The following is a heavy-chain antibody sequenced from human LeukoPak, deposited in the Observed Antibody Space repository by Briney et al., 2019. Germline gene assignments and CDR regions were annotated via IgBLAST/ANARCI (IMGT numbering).Heavy chain of an antibody. CDR2: TYTGGST. V-gene: IGHV4-4*07. J-gene: IGHJ6*03. CDR1: GGSISSYY. D-gene: IGHD2-15*01. Sequence: SETLSLTCTVSGGSISSYYWSWIRQRAGQGREWRVRTYTGGSTNYNPSVTSRVTMSVDTSNNQFSLKLSSVTAAHTAVYYCARDGGVVVSGGMGYYYMDVWGKGTTVTVSS. CDR3: ARDGGVVVSGGMGYYYMDV.